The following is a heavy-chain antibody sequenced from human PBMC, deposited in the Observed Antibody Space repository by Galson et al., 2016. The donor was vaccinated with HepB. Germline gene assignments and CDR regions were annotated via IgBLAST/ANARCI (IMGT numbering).Heavy chain of an antibody. CDR2: ISHSGST. J-gene: IGHJ4*02. CDR3: TREPGAYVPFGY. V-gene: IGHV4-4*02. Sequence: LSLTCAVSSGSISDSNWWSWVRQPPGKGLEWIGEISHSGSTNYNPSLTSRVTMSFDKSKNESSLEMSSVTAADTAMYYCTREPGAYVPFGYWGQGALVTVSS. D-gene: IGHD4-17*01. CDR1: SGSISDSNW.